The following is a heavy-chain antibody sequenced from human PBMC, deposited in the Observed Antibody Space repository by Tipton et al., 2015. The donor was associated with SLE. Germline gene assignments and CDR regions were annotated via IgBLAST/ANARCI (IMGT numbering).Heavy chain of an antibody. CDR2: ITGSSGYI. Sequence: SLRLSCAATGFTLSSYSMNWVRQAPGKGLEWVSSITGSSGYIYYADSVKGRFTISRDNANNSLSLQMSSLRAEDTAVYYCARRGNQDYVWGSSRSGGDYFDYWGQGTLVTVSS. J-gene: IGHJ4*02. CDR3: ARRGNQDYVWGSSRSGGDYFDY. D-gene: IGHD3-16*02. V-gene: IGHV3-21*01. CDR1: GFTLSSYS.